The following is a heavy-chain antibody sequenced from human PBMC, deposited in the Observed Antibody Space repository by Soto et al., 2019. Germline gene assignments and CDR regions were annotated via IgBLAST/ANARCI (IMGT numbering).Heavy chain of an antibody. CDR1: GFTFSSYG. CDR2: ISYDGSNK. J-gene: IGHJ4*02. V-gene: IGHV3-30*18. CDR3: AKGFIAVAGTGFDY. Sequence: HPGGSLRLSCAASGFTFSSYGMHWVRQAPGKGLEWVAVISYDGSNKYYADSVKGRFTISRDNSKNTLYLQMNSLRAEDTAVYYCAKGFIAVAGTGFDYWGQGTLVTVSS. D-gene: IGHD6-19*01.